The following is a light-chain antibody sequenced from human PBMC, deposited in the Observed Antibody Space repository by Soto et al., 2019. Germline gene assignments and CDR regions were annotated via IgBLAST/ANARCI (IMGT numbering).Light chain of an antibody. CDR3: QQSNTFSP. Sequence: DVQMTDSPSTLSASVVYRVTITCRASQSISTWLAWYQQKPGKAPKLLIFDASTLQSGVPSRFSGSGSGTEFTLTISSLQPDDFATYYCQQSNTFSPFGQRTKADI. V-gene: IGKV1-5*01. CDR1: QSISTW. J-gene: IGKJ1*01. CDR2: DAS.